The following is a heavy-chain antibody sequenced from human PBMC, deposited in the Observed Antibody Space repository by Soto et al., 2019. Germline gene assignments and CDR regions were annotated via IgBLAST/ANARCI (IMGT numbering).Heavy chain of an antibody. J-gene: IGHJ4*02. D-gene: IGHD5-18*01. CDR1: GYSSNSSNW. CDR3: VRKTVGYSPFAH. Sequence: ETLSLTCAVSGYSSNSSNWWGWIRLPPGKGLEWIGYIYYSGRTHYNPSLESRVTMSVDMSKNQFSLSLNSVTAVDTAVHYCVRKTVGYSPFAHWGRETLFTVS. V-gene: IGHV4-28*01. CDR2: IYYSGRT.